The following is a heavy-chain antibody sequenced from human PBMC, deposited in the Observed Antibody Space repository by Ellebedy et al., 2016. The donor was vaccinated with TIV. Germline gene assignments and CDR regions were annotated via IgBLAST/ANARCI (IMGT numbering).Heavy chain of an antibody. D-gene: IGHD6-13*01. V-gene: IGHV5-51*01. J-gene: IGHJ2*01. CDR1: GYSFTSYW. CDR3: ARLPSYSSSRARIYWYFDL. Sequence: GESLKISCKGSGYSFTSYWIGWVRQMPGKGLEWMGIIYPGDSDIRYSPSFQGQVTISADESISTAYLQWSSLKASDTAMYYCARLPSYSSSRARIYWYFDLWGRGTLVTVSS. CDR2: IYPGDSDI.